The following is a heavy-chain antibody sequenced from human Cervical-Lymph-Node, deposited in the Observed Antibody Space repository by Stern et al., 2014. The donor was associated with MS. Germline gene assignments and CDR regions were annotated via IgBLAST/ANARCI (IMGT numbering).Heavy chain of an antibody. Sequence: VQLGESGSGLVKPSQTLSLTCAVSGGSISSGGYSWSWIRQPPGKGLEWIGYISHRGTPHYNPSLKSRVPISVDRSKNQFSLKLSSVTAADTAVYYCARSSTVTPNAFDIWGQGTMVTVSS. J-gene: IGHJ3*02. CDR3: ARSSTVTPNAFDI. V-gene: IGHV4-30-2*01. CDR2: ISHRGTP. D-gene: IGHD4-17*01. CDR1: GGSISSGGYS.